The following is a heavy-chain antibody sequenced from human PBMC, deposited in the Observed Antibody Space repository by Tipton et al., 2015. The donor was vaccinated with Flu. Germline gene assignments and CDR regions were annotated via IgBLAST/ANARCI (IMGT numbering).Heavy chain of an antibody. CDR1: GFTFSSYS. J-gene: IGHJ3*02. V-gene: IGHV3-21*01. CDR3: ARHYYGSVTGAFDI. CDR2: ISSNSSYI. Sequence: SLRLSCAASGFTFSSYSMNWVRQAPGKGLEWVSSISSNSSYIYYADSVKGRFTISRDNAKNPLYLQMNSLRAEGTAVYYCARHYYGSVTGAFDIGGQGTMVTVSS. D-gene: IGHD3-10*01.